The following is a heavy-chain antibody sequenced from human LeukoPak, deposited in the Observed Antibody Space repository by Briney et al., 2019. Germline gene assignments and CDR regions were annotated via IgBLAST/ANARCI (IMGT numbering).Heavy chain of an antibody. D-gene: IGHD3-16*02. V-gene: IGHV3-21*01. Sequence: GGSLRLSCAASGFTFSSYSMNWVHQAPGKGLEWVSSISSSSSYIYYADSVKGRFTISRDNAKNSLYLQMNSPRAEDTAVYYCARAVERLGELSFPDYWGQGTLVTVSS. J-gene: IGHJ4*02. CDR1: GFTFSSYS. CDR2: ISSSSSYI. CDR3: ARAVERLGELSFPDY.